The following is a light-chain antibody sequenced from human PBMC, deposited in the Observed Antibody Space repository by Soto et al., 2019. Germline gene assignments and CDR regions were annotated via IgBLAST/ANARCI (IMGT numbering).Light chain of an antibody. V-gene: IGKV3-15*01. CDR3: QQYYNWPFS. CDR2: GAS. Sequence: IVMTQSPATLSVSPGERATLSCRASPSVNSTLAWYRQKPGQAPRPLIYGASTRATDIPARFSGSASGTEFTLAISGLQSEDFAVYYCQQYYNWPFSFGGGTMVVIK. CDR1: PSVNST. J-gene: IGKJ4*01.